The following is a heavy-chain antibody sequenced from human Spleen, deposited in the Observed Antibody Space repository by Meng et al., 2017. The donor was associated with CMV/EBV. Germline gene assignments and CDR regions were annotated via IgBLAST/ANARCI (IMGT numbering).Heavy chain of an antibody. Sequence: HVQLLQSGSELKTPRASVKVSCKVSGSSLPSYAMNWVRQAPGQWLEWMGWINTNTGNPTYAQGFTGRFVFSLDTSVSTAYLQISSLKAEDTAVYFCARRVVGATSGDYWGQGTLVTVSS. CDR3: ARRVVGATSGDY. D-gene: IGHD1-26*01. CDR1: GSSLPSYA. J-gene: IGHJ4*02. V-gene: IGHV7-4-1*02. CDR2: INTNTGNP.